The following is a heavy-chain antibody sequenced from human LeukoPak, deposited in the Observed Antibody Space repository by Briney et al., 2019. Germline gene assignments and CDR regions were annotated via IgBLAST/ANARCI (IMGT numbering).Heavy chain of an antibody. CDR3: ARYVGLRNLGWSPTFDY. CDR2: INHSGST. D-gene: IGHD3-9*01. V-gene: IGHV4-34*01. Sequence: PSETLSLTCAVYGGSFSDSYWSWIRQPPGKGLEWIGEINHSGSTNYNPSLKSRVTISVDTSKNQFSLELSSVTAADTAVYYCARYVGLRNLGWSPTFDYWGQGTLVSVSS. CDR1: GGSFSDSY. J-gene: IGHJ4*02.